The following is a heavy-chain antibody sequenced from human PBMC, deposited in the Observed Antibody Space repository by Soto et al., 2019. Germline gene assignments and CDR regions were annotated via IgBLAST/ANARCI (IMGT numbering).Heavy chain of an antibody. V-gene: IGHV4-34*01. D-gene: IGHD3-10*01. CDR2: INHSGST. CDR1: GGSFSGYY. Sequence: PSETLSPTCAVYGGSFSGYYWSWIRQPPGKGLEWIGEINHSGSTNYNPSLKSRVTISVDTSKNQFSLKLSSVTAADTAVYYCARGRLRGWFDPWGQGTLVTVSS. J-gene: IGHJ5*02. CDR3: ARGRLRGWFDP.